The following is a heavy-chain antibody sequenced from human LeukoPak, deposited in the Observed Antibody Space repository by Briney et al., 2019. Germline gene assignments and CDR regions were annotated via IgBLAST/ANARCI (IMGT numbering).Heavy chain of an antibody. J-gene: IGHJ3*02. Sequence: SSKLSAGSFSSYATGWVRHAPGDGLEWMGRIIPIFGTANYAQKFQGRVTITTDESTRTAYMELSSLRSEDTAVYYCAGAAGELELIYAFDIWGQGTMVTVSS. D-gene: IGHD1-7*01. CDR3: AGAAGELELIYAFDI. CDR2: IIPIFGTA. CDR1: AGSFSSYA. V-gene: IGHV1-69*05.